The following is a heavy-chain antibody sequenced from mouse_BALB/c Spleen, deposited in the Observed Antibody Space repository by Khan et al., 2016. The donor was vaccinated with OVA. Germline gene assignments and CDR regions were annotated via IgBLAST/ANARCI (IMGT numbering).Heavy chain of an antibody. J-gene: IGHJ4*01. Sequence: QVQLKESGPGLVAPSQSLSITCTISGFSLTNYGVHWVRQPPGKGLEWLVVIWSDGSTSYNSALNSRLIISKDNSKSQVSLKMNSLQTDDTAMYYCARQPYYHYYIMDYWGQGTSVTVSS. CDR3: ARQPYYHYYIMDY. CDR2: IWSDGST. V-gene: IGHV2-6-1*01. D-gene: IGHD2-10*01. CDR1: GFSLTNYG.